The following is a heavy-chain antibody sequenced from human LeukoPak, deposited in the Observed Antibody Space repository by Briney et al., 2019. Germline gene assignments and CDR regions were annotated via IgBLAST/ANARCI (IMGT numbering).Heavy chain of an antibody. CDR1: GASFISSTYS. CDR3: ARHAGGIAAAGTRPFDY. D-gene: IGHD6-13*01. Sequence: SETLSLTCTVSGASFISSTYSWGWIRQPPGKGLEWIGSIYYSGSTYYNPSLKSRVTMSVDTSKNQFSLKLSSVTAADTAVYYCARHAGGIAAAGTRPFDYWGQGTLVTVSS. CDR2: IYYSGST. V-gene: IGHV4-39*01. J-gene: IGHJ4*02.